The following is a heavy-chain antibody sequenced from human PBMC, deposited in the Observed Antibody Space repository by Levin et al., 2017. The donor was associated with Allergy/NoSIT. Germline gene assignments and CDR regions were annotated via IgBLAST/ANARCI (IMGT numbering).Heavy chain of an antibody. Sequence: GGSLRLSCAASGFTVSSNYMSWVRQAPGKGLEWVSLIYRGGTTYYADSVKGRFTISRDNSNNTLYLQMNSLRAEDTPVYYCARRYYGLGTYYMDVWGKGTTVTVAS. J-gene: IGHJ6*03. D-gene: IGHD3-10*01. CDR2: IYRGGTT. CDR1: GFTVSSNY. CDR3: ARRYYGLGTYYMDV. V-gene: IGHV3-66*01.